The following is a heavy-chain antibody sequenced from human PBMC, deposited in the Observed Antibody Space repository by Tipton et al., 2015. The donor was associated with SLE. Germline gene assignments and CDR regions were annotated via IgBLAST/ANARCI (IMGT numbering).Heavy chain of an antibody. CDR2: IKQDGSEK. J-gene: IGHJ6*02. V-gene: IGHV3-7*01. CDR1: GFTFSSYW. Sequence: SLRLSCAASGFTFSSYWMSWVRQAPGKGLERVANIKQDGSEKYYVDSVKGRFTISRDNAKNSLYLQMNSLRAEDTAVYYCAREGSSWYPYYYYGMDVWGQGTTVTVSS. CDR3: AREGSSWYPYYYYGMDV. D-gene: IGHD6-13*01.